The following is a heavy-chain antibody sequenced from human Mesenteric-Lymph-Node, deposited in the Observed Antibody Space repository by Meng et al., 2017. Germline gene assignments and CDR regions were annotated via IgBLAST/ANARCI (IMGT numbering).Heavy chain of an antibody. J-gene: IGHJ5*02. V-gene: IGHV4-34*01. D-gene: IGHD4-17*01. Sequence: QVHLQRGGAGLLKPPETRSLTCAVDGGSFSGDYWSWIRQPPGKGLEWIGEINHSGSTNYNPSLKSRVTISVDTSKNQFSLKLSSVTAADTAVYYCARRYGASAYNWFDPWGQGTLVTVSS. CDR3: ARRYGASAYNWFDP. CDR2: INHSGST. CDR1: GGSFSGDY.